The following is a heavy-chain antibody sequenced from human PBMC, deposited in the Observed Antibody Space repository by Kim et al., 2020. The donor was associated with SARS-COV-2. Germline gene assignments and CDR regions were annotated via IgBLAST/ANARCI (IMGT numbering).Heavy chain of an antibody. J-gene: IGHJ3*02. V-gene: IGHV3-21*01. CDR3: ARGGIGLRVAFDI. CDR1: GFTFSSYS. CDR2: ISSSSSYI. D-gene: IGHD4-17*01. Sequence: GGSLRLSCAASGFTFSSYSMNWVRQAPGKGLEWVSSISSSSSYIYYADSVKGRFTISRDNAKNSLYLQMNSLRAEDTAVYYCARGGIGLRVAFDIWGQGTMVTVSS.